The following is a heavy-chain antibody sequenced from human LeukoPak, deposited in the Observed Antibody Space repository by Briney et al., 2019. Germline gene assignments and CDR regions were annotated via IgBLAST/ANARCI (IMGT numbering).Heavy chain of an antibody. D-gene: IGHD5-18*01. CDR1: GFTFSSYA. V-gene: IGHV3-23*01. CDR2: ISGSGGST. CDR3: TTEGYSYGYHAFAI. J-gene: IGHJ3*02. Sequence: GGSLRLSCAASGFTFSSYAMSWVRQAPGKGLEWVSTISGSGGSTYHADSVKGRFTISRDNSKNTLYLQMNSLRAEDTAVYFCTTEGYSYGYHAFAIWGQGTLVTVSS.